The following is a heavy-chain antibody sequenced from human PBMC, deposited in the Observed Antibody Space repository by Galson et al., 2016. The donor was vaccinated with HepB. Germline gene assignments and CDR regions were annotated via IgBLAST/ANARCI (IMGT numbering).Heavy chain of an antibody. D-gene: IGHD2-15*01. J-gene: IGHJ6*02. Sequence: SLRLSCAASGFTFSSYVMHWVRQAPGKGLEWVAVIWYDGSNIQYADSVKGRFTISRDNSKNTLFLQVNSLRAEDTAVYYCARGGYCSGGKCYSDYGMAVWGQGTTVTVSS. CDR3: ARGGYCSGGKCYSDYGMAV. CDR1: GFTFSSYV. V-gene: IGHV3-33*01. CDR2: IWYDGSNI.